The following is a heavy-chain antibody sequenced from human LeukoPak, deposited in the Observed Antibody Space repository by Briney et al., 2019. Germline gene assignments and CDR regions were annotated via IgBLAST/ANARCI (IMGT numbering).Heavy chain of an antibody. CDR2: IYYSGST. CDR1: GGSISSYY. CDR3: ARSTVTINWFDP. V-gene: IGHV4-59*08. J-gene: IGHJ5*02. D-gene: IGHD4-17*01. Sequence: SETLSLTCTVSGGSISSYYWSWIRQPPGKGLEWIGYIYYSGSTNYNPSLMSRVTISVDTSKNQFSLKLSSVTAADTAVYYCARSTVTINWFDPWGQGTLVTVSS.